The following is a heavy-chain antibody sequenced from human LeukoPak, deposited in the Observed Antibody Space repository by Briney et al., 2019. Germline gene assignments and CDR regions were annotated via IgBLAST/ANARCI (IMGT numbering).Heavy chain of an antibody. V-gene: IGHV1-2*02. D-gene: IGHD6-13*01. CDR3: AREEIAAAAPDY. CDR2: INPNSGGT. J-gene: IGHJ4*02. Sequence: ASVNVSCKSSGYTFTGYYMHWVRQAPGQGLEWMGWINPNSGGTNYAQKFQGRVTMTRDTSISTAYMELSRLRSDDTAVYYCAREEIAAAAPDYWGQGTLVTVSS. CDR1: GYTFTGYY.